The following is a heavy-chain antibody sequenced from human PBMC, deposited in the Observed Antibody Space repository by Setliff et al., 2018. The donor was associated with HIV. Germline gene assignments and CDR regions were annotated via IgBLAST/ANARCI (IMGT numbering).Heavy chain of an antibody. Sequence: SETLSLTCTVSGPSINTHYWSWIRQSPRKGFEWIGYIYSTGSTNYNPSLQSRVTISMVASRNQFSLKVTSVTAADTAVYYCAKGAGFYGDYTFDHWGQGRQVTVSS. CDR1: GPSINTHY. CDR2: IYSTGST. D-gene: IGHD4-17*01. CDR3: AKGAGFYGDYTFDH. J-gene: IGHJ4*02. V-gene: IGHV4-59*11.